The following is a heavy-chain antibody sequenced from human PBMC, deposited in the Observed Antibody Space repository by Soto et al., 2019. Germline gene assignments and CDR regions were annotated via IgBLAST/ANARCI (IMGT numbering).Heavy chain of an antibody. Sequence: PGGSLRLSCTASGFTFGDYAMSWVRQAPGKGLEWVGFIRSKAYGGTTEYAASVKGRFTIARDDSKSIAYLQMNSLKTEDTAVYYCTSVAAAAPGVDYWGQGTLVTSPQ. D-gene: IGHD6-13*01. CDR2: IRSKAYGGTT. CDR3: TSVAAAAPGVDY. V-gene: IGHV3-49*04. CDR1: GFTFGDYA. J-gene: IGHJ4*02.